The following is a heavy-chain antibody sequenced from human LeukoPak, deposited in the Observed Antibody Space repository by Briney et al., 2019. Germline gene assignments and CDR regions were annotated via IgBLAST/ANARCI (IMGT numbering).Heavy chain of an antibody. CDR2: ITWGATDS. V-gene: IGHV3-43*01. D-gene: IGHD5-24*01. Sequence: GGSLRLSCTASGFKSADAPMHWVRQPPGKGLEWIALITWGATDSYYADSVKGRFTISRDDSRNTLYLQMNSLRSEDTALYYCAKDVSFRRGHNFDASDIWGLGTMVIVSS. J-gene: IGHJ3*02. CDR3: AKDVSFRRGHNFDASDI. CDR1: GFKSADAP.